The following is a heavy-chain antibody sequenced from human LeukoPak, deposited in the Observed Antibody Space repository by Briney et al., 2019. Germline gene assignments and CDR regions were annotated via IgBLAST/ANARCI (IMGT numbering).Heavy chain of an antibody. V-gene: IGHV3-11*04. CDR2: ISSAGSSI. D-gene: IGHD3-10*01. CDR3: ARGKDRYGSGSYYL. J-gene: IGHJ4*02. Sequence: GGSLRLSCAASGFTFSGDYMSWIRQAPGKGLEWVSYISSAGSSIVYADSVKGRFTISRDNAKNSLFLQMNSLRAEDTAVYYCARGKDRYGSGSYYLWGQGTLVTVSS. CDR1: GFTFSGDY.